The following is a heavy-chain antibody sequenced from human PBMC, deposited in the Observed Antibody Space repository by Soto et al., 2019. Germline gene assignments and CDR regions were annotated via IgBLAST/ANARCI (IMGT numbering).Heavy chain of an antibody. J-gene: IGHJ4*02. Sequence: PGGSLRLSCAASGFKFSNYAMSWVRQAPGKGLEWVSLISATGGGTYYADSVKGRFTISRDNSHNTLYLQVHSLTAEDTAVYYCAKARRAGGNSAFYFDFWGQGAQVTVSS. CDR3: AKARRAGGNSAFYFDF. D-gene: IGHD1-1*01. V-gene: IGHV3-23*01. CDR1: GFKFSNYA. CDR2: ISATGGGT.